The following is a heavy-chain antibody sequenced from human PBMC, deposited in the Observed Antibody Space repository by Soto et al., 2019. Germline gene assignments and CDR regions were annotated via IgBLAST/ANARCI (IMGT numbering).Heavy chain of an antibody. CDR1: GFTFSDYY. Sequence: GGSLRLSCAASGFTFSDYYMNWGRQAPEKGLEWVSPISSSSPTYYADSVKGRCTSSRDNAKNSMYLQMNSLRAEDTAVYYCARDLYGYYDSSGYYYVQGMFDYWGQGTLVAVSS. CDR3: ARDLYGYYDSSGYYYVQGMFDY. CDR2: ISSSSPT. J-gene: IGHJ4*02. V-gene: IGHV3-11*04. D-gene: IGHD3-22*01.